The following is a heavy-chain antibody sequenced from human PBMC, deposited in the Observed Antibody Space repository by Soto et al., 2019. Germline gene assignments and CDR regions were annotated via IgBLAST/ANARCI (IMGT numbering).Heavy chain of an antibody. CDR3: ARTLYGDNVDY. CDR2: MNPNSGNT. D-gene: IGHD4-17*01. CDR1: GYTFTSYD. J-gene: IGHJ4*02. Sequence: QVQLVQSGAEVKKPGASVKVSCKASGYTFTSYDINWVRQATGQGLEWMGWMNPNSGNTGHVQKFQGRGTMTRNTSISTAYTELSRLRSEDTAVYYCARTLYGDNVDYWGQGTLVTVSS. V-gene: IGHV1-8*01.